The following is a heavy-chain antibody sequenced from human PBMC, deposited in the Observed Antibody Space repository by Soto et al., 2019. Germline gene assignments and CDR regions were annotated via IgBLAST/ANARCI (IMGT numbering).Heavy chain of an antibody. Sequence: EVQLVESGGGLVQPGGSLRLSCVAPGFTVTDIYMNWVRQAPGKGLEWVSVIYKDFTDYADFVRGRFSVSTDTSKNALYLQLDNLRAEDTAVYYCAREPRYCSGGSCSIMGDAFDIWGQGAMVTVSS. CDR2: IYKDFT. CDR1: GFTVTDIY. D-gene: IGHD2-15*01. V-gene: IGHV3-66*01. CDR3: AREPRYCSGGSCSIMGDAFDI. J-gene: IGHJ3*02.